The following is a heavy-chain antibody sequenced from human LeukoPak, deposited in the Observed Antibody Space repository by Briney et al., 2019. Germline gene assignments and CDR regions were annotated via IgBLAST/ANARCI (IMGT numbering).Heavy chain of an antibody. CDR3: ARGTHVRHYCNDGRCYYMDV. V-gene: IGHV1-46*01. Sequence: GASVKVSCKASGYTFTGYYMYWVRQAPGQGLEWMGIINPSGGSTNYAQKFQGRVTMTRDMSTSTVYMELSSLRSEDTAVYYCARGTHVRHYCNDGRCYYMDVWGKGTTVTVSS. CDR2: INPSGGST. CDR1: GYTFTGYY. D-gene: IGHD2-15*01. J-gene: IGHJ6*03.